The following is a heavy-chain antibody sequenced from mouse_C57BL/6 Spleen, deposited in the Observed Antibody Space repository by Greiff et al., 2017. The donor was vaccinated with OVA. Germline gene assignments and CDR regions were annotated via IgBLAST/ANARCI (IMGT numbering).Heavy chain of an antibody. Sequence: VQLQQSGAELVKPGASVKLSCKASGYTFTSYWMHWVKQRPGQGLEWIGMIHPNSGSTNYNEKFKSKATLTVDKSSSTAYMQLSSLTSEDSAVYYCSSQGVRNYFDDWGQGTTLTVSS. CDR3: SSQGVRNYFDD. CDR2: IHPNSGST. V-gene: IGHV1-64*01. CDR1: GYTFTSYW. J-gene: IGHJ2*01.